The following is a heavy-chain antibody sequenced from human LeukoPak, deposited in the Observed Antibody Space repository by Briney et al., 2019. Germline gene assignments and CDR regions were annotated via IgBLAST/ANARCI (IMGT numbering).Heavy chain of an antibody. CDR1: GGSINNYY. V-gene: IGHV4-4*09. J-gene: IGHJ4*02. CDR3: ARHVCSSTNCYNYFDY. Sequence: TSETLSLTCTVSGGSINNYYWSWIRQPPGKGLEWIGYIYSSGGTNYNPSLKSRVTISVATSKNQFSLRLSSVTAADTAVYYCARHVCSSTNCYNYFDYWGQGSLVTVSS. D-gene: IGHD2-2*02. CDR2: IYSSGGT.